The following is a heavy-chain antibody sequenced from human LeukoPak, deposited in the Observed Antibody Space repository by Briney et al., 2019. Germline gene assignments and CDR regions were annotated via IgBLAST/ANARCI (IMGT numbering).Heavy chain of an antibody. CDR1: GYTFTSYD. D-gene: IGHD1-26*01. V-gene: IGHV1-8*01. CDR3: ARGGGATLHSDY. Sequence: ASVKVSCKASGYTFTSYDINWVRQATGQGLEWMRWMNPNSGNTGYAQKFQGRVTMTRNTSISTAYMELSSLRSEDTAVYYCARGGGATLHSDYWGQGTLVTVSS. CDR2: MNPNSGNT. J-gene: IGHJ4*02.